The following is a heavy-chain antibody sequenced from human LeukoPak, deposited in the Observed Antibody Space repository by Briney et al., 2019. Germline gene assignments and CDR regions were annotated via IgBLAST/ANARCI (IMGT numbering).Heavy chain of an antibody. CDR1: GFTVSSNY. V-gene: IGHV3-66*04. CDR2: IYSGGST. CDR3: ARQVEMLNDY. D-gene: IGHD2-8*01. J-gene: IGHJ4*02. Sequence: PGGSLRLSCAASGFTVSSNYMSWVRQAPGKGLEWVSVIYSGGSTYYADSVKGRFTISRDNSKNTLYLQMNSLRTEDTAVYYCARQVEMLNDYWGQGTLVTVSS.